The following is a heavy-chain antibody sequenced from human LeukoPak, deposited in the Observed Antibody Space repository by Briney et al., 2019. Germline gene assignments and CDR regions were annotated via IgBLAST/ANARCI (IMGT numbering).Heavy chain of an antibody. V-gene: IGHV3-74*01. D-gene: IGHD7-27*01. CDR3: ERYLSFWGWDV. J-gene: IGHJ6*02. Sequence: GGSLRLSCAASGFTFSSHWMNWVRHAPGKGLVWVSRINSDVSSTSYADSVKGRFTISRDNAKNTLYLQMNSLRAEDTPVYYCERYLSFWGWDVWGQGTTVTVS. CDR1: GFTFSSHW. CDR2: INSDVSST.